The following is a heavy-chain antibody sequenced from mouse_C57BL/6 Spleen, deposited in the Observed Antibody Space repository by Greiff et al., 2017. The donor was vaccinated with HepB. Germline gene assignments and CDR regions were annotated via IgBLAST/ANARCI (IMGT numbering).Heavy chain of an antibody. J-gene: IGHJ3*01. D-gene: IGHD2-4*01. CDR1: GYTFTSYG. CDR3: ARGGYDDYDFAY. Sequence: QVQLKESGAELARPGASVKLSCKASGYTFTSYGISWVKQRTGQGLEWIGEIYPRSGNTYYNEKFKGKATLTADKSSSTAYMELRSLTSEDSAVYFCARGGYDDYDFAYWGQGTLVTVSA. V-gene: IGHV1-81*01. CDR2: IYPRSGNT.